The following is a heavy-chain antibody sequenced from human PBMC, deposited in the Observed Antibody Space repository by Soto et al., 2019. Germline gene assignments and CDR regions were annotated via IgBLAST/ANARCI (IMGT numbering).Heavy chain of an antibody. CDR1: GGSFSGYY. D-gene: IGHD3-22*01. J-gene: IGHJ6*03. Sequence: QVQLQQWGAGLLKPSETLSLTCAVYGGSFSGYYRSWIRQPPGKGLEWIGEINHSGSTNYNPSLKSRVTISVDTAKNQFSLELSSVTAADTAVYYCKWLSRNYYYMDVWGKGTTVTVSS. CDR3: KWLSRNYYYMDV. V-gene: IGHV4-34*01. CDR2: INHSGST.